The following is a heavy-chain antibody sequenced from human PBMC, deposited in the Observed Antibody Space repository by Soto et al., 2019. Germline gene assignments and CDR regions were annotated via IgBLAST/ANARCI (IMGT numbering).Heavy chain of an antibody. D-gene: IGHD2-2*01. Sequence: GGSLRLSCAASGFTFSSYWMHWVRQTPGKGLEWVSRINTDGSTTNYADSVKGRFTISRDNAKNTLYLQMNGLRVEDTAVFYCARVNLPIVVVPAPIAYWGQGTQVPVSS. CDR3: ARVNLPIVVVPAPIAY. J-gene: IGHJ4*02. V-gene: IGHV3-74*01. CDR2: INTDGSTT. CDR1: GFTFSSYW.